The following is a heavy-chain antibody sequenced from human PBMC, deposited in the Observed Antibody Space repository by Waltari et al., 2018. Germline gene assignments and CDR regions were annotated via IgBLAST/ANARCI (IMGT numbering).Heavy chain of an antibody. CDR3: ARGYYDSSGLDAFDI. Sequence: QVQLVQSGAEVKKPGASVKVSCKASGYTFTGYYMHWVRQAPGQGLEWMGRINPNSGGTNYAQKFQGRVTMTRDTSISTAYMELSRLRSDDTAVYYCARGYYDSSGLDAFDIWGQGTMVTVSS. V-gene: IGHV1-2*06. CDR2: INPNSGGT. J-gene: IGHJ3*02. CDR1: GYTFTGYY. D-gene: IGHD3-22*01.